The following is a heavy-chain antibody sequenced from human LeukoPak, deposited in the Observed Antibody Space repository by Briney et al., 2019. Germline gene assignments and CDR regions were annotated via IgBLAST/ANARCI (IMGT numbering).Heavy chain of an antibody. Sequence: GASVKVSCKASGGTFSSYAISWVRQALGQGLEWMGGIIPIFGTANYAQKFQGRVTITTDESTSTAYMELSSLRSEDTAVYYCARTAPYYSGSYHGWFDPWGQGTLVTVSS. J-gene: IGHJ5*02. D-gene: IGHD1-26*01. CDR2: IIPIFGTA. CDR1: GGTFSSYA. V-gene: IGHV1-69*05. CDR3: ARTAPYYSGSYHGWFDP.